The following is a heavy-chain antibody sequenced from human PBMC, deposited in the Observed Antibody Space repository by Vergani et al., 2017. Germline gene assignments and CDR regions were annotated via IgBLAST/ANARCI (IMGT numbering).Heavy chain of an antibody. V-gene: IGHV1-2*02. CDR3: ARARVSSGFSSDY. D-gene: IGHD6-19*01. Sequence: QVQLVQSGAEVKKPGASVKVSCKASGYTFTGYYMYWVRQAPGQGLEWMGWINPKSGGTNYAQKFQGRVTMIRDTSTSTVYMELSSLSSEDTAVYYCARARVSSGFSSDYWGQGTLVTVSS. J-gene: IGHJ4*02. CDR1: GYTFTGYY. CDR2: INPKSGGT.